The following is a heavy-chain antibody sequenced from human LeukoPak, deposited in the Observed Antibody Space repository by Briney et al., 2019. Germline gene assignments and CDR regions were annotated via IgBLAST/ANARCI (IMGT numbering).Heavy chain of an antibody. V-gene: IGHV1-8*01. J-gene: IGHJ4*02. Sequence: ASVKVSCKASGYTFTSYDINWVRQATGQGLEWMGWMNPNSGNTGYAQKFQGRVTMTRNTSISTAYMELSSLRSEDTAVYYCAMGDVSGYSSSFDYRGQGTLVTVSS. CDR3: AMGDVSGYSSSFDY. CDR2: MNPNSGNT. D-gene: IGHD6-13*01. CDR1: GYTFTSYD.